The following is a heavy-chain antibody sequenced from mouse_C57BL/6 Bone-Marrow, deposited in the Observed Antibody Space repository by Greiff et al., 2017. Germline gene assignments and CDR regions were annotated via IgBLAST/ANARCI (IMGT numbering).Heavy chain of an antibody. V-gene: IGHV1-85*01. CDR1: GYTFTSYD. CDR3: ALTWYFDV. J-gene: IGHJ1*03. D-gene: IGHD4-1*01. CDR2: IYPRDGST. Sequence: VQLQQSGPELVKPGASVKLSCKASGYTFTSYDINWVKQRPGQGLEWIGWIYPRDGSTKYNEKFKGKATLTVDTSSSTAYMELLSLTSEDSAVFFCALTWYFDVWGTGTTVTVSS.